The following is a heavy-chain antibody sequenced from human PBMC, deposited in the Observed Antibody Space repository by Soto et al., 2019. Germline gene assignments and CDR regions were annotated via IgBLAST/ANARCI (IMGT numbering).Heavy chain of an antibody. Sequence: EVQLVESGGGVMQPGGSLRLSCAASGLDFGVYPMNWVRQAPGKGLEWVSYIGARGFPIYYADSVRGRFVMSRDNANNSVFLQMDSLRAEDTAQYFCATEPFDYWGRGALVTVSS. CDR2: IGARGFPI. V-gene: IGHV3-48*04. CDR1: GLDFGVYP. J-gene: IGHJ4*02. CDR3: ATEPFDY.